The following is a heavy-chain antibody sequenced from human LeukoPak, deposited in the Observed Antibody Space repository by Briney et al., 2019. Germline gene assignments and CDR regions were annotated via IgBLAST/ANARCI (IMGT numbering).Heavy chain of an antibody. CDR1: GFTFSSYW. V-gene: IGHV3-74*01. J-gene: IGHJ3*02. D-gene: IGHD3-10*01. CDR2: INSDGSST. CDR3: ARDYNRAFDM. Sequence: GGSLRLSCAASGFTFSSYWIHWVRQAPRKGLVWVSRINSDGSSTSHADSVKGRFTISRDNAKNTLYLQMNSLRAEDTAVYYCARDYNRAFDMWGQGTMVTVSS.